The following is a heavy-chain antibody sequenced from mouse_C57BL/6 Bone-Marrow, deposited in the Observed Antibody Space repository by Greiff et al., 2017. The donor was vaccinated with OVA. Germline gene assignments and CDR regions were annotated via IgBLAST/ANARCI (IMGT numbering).Heavy chain of an antibody. CDR3: ARSPFTTVVDY. CDR2: IYPRSGNT. J-gene: IGHJ2*01. Sequence: VQLQQSGAELARPGASVKLSCKASGYTFTTYGISWVKQRTGQGLEWIGEIYPRSGNTYYNEKFKGKATLTADKSSSTAYMELRSLTSEDSAVYFCARSPFTTVVDYWGQGTTLTVSS. D-gene: IGHD1-1*01. V-gene: IGHV1-81*01. CDR1: GYTFTTYG.